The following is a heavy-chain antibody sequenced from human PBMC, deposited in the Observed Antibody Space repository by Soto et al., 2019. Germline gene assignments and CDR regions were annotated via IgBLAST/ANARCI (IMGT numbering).Heavy chain of an antibody. CDR1: GFTFTRYS. CDR3: ARESEDLSSNLDY. V-gene: IGHV3-21*06. CDR2: ISSTTNYI. J-gene: IGHJ4*02. Sequence: GGSLRLSCAASGFTFTRYSMNWVRQAPGKGLEWVASISSTTNYIYYGESLKGRLTISRDNAKNSMYLQMNTPRAEDTAVYYCARESEDLSSNLDYWGQGTLVTVSS.